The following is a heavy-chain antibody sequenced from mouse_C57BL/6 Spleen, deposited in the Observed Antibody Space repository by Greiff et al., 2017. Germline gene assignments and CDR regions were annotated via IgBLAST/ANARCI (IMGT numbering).Heavy chain of an antibody. CDR2: IWSGGST. V-gene: IGHV2-2*01. J-gene: IGHJ2*01. CDR1: GFSLTSYG. CDR3: ARGDDDSYFDY. D-gene: IGHD2-13*01. Sequence: VKLQESGPGLVQPSQSLSITCTVSGFSLTSYGVHWVRQSPGKGLEWLGVIWSGGSTDYNAAFISRLSISKDNSKSQVFFKMNSLQADDTAIYYCARGDDDSYFDYWGQGTTLTVSS.